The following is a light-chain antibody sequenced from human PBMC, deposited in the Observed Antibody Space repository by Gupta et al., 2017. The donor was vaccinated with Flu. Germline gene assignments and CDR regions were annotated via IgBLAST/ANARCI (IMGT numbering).Light chain of an antibody. CDR3: MQALQTPPT. V-gene: IGKV2-28*01. CDR2: LGS. Sequence: DIVMTQSPLSLPVTPGEPASISCRSSQSLLHSDGYNYLDWYLQKPGQSPQLLIYLGSNRAAGVPDRFSGSGSGTYFTLKIRRVEAEDVGVYYCMQALQTPPTFGQGTKVEIK. CDR1: QSLLHSDGYNY. J-gene: IGKJ1*01.